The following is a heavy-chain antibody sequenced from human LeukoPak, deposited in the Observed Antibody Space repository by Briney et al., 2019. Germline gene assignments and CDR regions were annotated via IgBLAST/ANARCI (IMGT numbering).Heavy chain of an antibody. Sequence: PGGSLRLSCAASGFTFSRYAMNWVRQAPGKGLEWVSYINTDSSDIHYADSVKGRFTISRDNARNTLYLQLSSLRAEDSAAYYCARDTFHPGLIDSWGQGTLVTVSS. D-gene: IGHD2-21*01. J-gene: IGHJ4*02. V-gene: IGHV3-21*05. CDR1: GFTFSRYA. CDR3: ARDTFHPGLIDS. CDR2: INTDSSDI.